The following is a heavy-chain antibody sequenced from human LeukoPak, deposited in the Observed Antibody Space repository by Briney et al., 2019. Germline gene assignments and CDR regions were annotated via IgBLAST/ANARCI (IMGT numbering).Heavy chain of an antibody. CDR1: GGSFSGYY. V-gene: IGHV4-34*01. CDR2: INHSGST. D-gene: IGHD2-2*01. J-gene: IGHJ4*02. CDR3: ARDKGVVASIDY. Sequence: SETLSLTCAVYGGSFSGYYWSWIRQPPGKGLEWIGEINHSGSTYYNPSLKSRVTISVDTSTNQFSLKLSSVTAADTAVYYCARDKGVVASIDYWGQGTLVTVSS.